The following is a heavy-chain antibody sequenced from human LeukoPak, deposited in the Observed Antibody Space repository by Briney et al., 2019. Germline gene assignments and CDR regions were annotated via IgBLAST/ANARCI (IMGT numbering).Heavy chain of an antibody. V-gene: IGHV4-59*01. Sequence: SETLSLTCTVSGGSISSYYWSWIRQPPGKGLEWIGDIYYSGSTNYNPSLKSRVTISVDTSKNQFSLKLSSVTAAGTAVYYCVRKRYCSSTICYPSDYWGQGNLVTVSS. D-gene: IGHD2-2*01. J-gene: IGHJ4*02. CDR2: IYYSGST. CDR3: VRKRYCSSTICYPSDY. CDR1: GGSISSYY.